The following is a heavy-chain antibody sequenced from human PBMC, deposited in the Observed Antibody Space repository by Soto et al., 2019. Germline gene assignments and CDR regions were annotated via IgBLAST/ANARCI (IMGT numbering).Heavy chain of an antibody. D-gene: IGHD2-2*02. CDR2: ISSSGSTI. CDR1: GFTFSDYY. CDR3: ASPSEDIVVVPAAILPMDYYYYYGMDV. J-gene: IGHJ6*02. V-gene: IGHV3-11*01. Sequence: SCAASGFTFSDYYMSWIRQAPGKGLEWVSYISSSGSTIYYADSVKGRFTISRDNAKNSLYLQMNSLRAEDTAVYYCASPSEDIVVVPAAILPMDYYYYYGMDVWGQGTTVTVSS.